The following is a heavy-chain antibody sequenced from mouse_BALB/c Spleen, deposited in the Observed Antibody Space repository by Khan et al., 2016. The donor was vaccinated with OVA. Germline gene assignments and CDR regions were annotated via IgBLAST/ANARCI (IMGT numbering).Heavy chain of an antibody. CDR3: ARGNDYGSISWFGY. CDR1: GYTFSSYW. J-gene: IGHJ3*01. D-gene: IGHD1-1*01. V-gene: IGHV1-9*01. CDR2: ILPGSGSN. Sequence: VQLQQSGAELMKPGASVKISCKATGYTFSSYWIEWVKQRPGHGLEWIGEILPGSGSNKYNEKFKGKATFTADTSSNTAYMQLSSLTSADSAVYYCARGNDYGSISWFGYWGQGTLVTVS.